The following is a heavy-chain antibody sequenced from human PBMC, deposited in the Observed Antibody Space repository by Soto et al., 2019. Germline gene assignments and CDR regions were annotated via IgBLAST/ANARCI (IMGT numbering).Heavy chain of an antibody. CDR3: AHTGDYYYFDY. J-gene: IGHJ4*02. CDR1: EFALSTTGVG. D-gene: IGHD4-17*01. Sequence: QITLRESGPTLVKPTQTLTLTCTFSEFALSTTGVGVGWIRQPPGKALEWLALIYWDDDKRYSPSLKSRLSITKDTSKNQLVLTMTNMDPVDTATYYCAHTGDYYYFDYWGQGTLVTVSS. CDR2: IYWDDDK. V-gene: IGHV2-5*02.